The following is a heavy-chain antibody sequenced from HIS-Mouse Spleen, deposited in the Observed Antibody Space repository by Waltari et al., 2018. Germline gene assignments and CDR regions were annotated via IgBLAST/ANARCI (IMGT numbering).Heavy chain of an antibody. J-gene: IGHJ4*02. D-gene: IGHD6-19*01. CDR1: GFSLSTSGMC. CDR2: SDWDDDK. CDR3: ARIAEGYSSGWYAFDY. V-gene: IGHV2-70*15. Sequence: QVTLRESGPALVKPTQTLTLTCTFSGFSLSTSGMCVSWIRQPPGKALEWHARSDWDDDKYYSTSLKTRLTISKDTSKNQVVLTMTNMDPVDTATYYCARIAEGYSSGWYAFDYWGQGTLVTVSS.